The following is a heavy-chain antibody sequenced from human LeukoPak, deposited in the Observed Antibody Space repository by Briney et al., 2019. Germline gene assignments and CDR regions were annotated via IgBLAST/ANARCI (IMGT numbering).Heavy chain of an antibody. Sequence: GASVKVSCKASGYTFTSYDINWVRQATGQGLEWMGWMNPNSGNTGYAQKFQGRVTMTRNTSISTAYMELSSLRSEDTAVYYCATAYYDILTGYFKVYGYWGQGTLVTVSS. CDR3: ATAYYDILTGYFKVYGY. CDR2: MNPNSGNT. D-gene: IGHD3-9*01. CDR1: GYTFTSYD. J-gene: IGHJ4*02. V-gene: IGHV1-8*01.